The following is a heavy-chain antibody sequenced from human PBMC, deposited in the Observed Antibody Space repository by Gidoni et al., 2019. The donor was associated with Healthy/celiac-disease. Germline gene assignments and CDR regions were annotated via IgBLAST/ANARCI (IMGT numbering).Heavy chain of an antibody. Sequence: QVQLVQSGAEVKKPWASVQVSCKASGYTFTSYYMHWVRQAPGQGLEWMGIINPSGGSTSYAQKFQGRVTMTRDTSTSTVYMELSSLRSEDTAVYYCARAGGTYYYDSSGYYLDYWGQGTLVTVSS. CDR2: INPSGGST. V-gene: IGHV1-46*01. CDR1: GYTFTSYY. J-gene: IGHJ4*02. CDR3: ARAGGTYYYDSSGYYLDY. D-gene: IGHD3-22*01.